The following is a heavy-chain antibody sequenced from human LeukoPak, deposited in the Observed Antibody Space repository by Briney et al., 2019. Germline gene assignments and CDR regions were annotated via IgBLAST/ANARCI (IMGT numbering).Heavy chain of an antibody. CDR1: GGTFSSYA. D-gene: IGHD5-18*01. V-gene: IGHV1-69*13. CDR3: ARVVPDTAMAYYYYYGMDV. CDR2: IIPIFGTA. Sequence: GASVKVSCKASGGTFSSYAISWVRQAPGQGLEWMGGIIPIFGTANYAQKFQGRVTITADESTSTAYMELSRLRSEDTAVYYCARVVPDTAMAYYYYYGMDVWGQGTTVTVSS. J-gene: IGHJ6*02.